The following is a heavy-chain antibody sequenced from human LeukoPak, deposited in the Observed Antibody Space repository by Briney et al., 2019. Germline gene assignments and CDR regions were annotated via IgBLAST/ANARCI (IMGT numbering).Heavy chain of an antibody. CDR3: ARRASGSGNLYL. Sequence: SETLSLTCAVSGGSINSYYWSWIWQPPGKGLQWIGYVDASGSTNYNPSLKSRVTISIDTSKNQFSLKLSSVTAADTAMYYCARRASGSGNLYLWGRGTLVSVSS. CDR2: VDASGST. V-gene: IGHV4-59*08. J-gene: IGHJ2*01. D-gene: IGHD3-10*01. CDR1: GGSINSYY.